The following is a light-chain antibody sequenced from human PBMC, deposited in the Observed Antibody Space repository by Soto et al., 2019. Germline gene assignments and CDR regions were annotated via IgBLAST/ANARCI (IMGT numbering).Light chain of an antibody. CDR2: AAS. Sequence: DIQMTQSPSSLSASVGDRVTITCRASQSISSYLNWYQQKPGKAPKLLIYAASSLQSGVPSRFSGSGSGTDFTLTISSLQPEDFATYYCQQGYSTPRGTFGQGTKLEIK. CDR1: QSISSY. CDR3: QQGYSTPRGT. V-gene: IGKV1-39*01. J-gene: IGKJ2*01.